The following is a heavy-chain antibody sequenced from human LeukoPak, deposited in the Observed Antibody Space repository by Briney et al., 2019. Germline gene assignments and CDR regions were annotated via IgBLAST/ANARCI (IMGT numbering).Heavy chain of an antibody. Sequence: SETLSLTCTVSGGSISSNGYYWGWIRQPPGKGLEWIGSFYYTGSTFYSPSLKSRVTISVDTSKNQFSLKLSSVTATDTAVYYCARRSGTYHAFDIWGQGTMVTVSS. CDR3: ARRSGTYHAFDI. CDR1: GGSISSNGYY. J-gene: IGHJ3*02. V-gene: IGHV4-39*01. CDR2: FYYTGST. D-gene: IGHD1-26*01.